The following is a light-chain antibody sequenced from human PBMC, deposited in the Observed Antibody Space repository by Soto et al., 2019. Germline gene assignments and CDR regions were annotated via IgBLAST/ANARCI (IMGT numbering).Light chain of an antibody. CDR3: QQYNNWPFT. Sequence: EIVMTQSPATLSVSPGERATLSCRASQSVSSNLAWYQQKPGQAPRLLIYGASTRATGIPARFSGSGSGTGFTLTISSLQSEDFAVYYCQQYNNWPFTFGPGTKVDIQ. CDR2: GAS. J-gene: IGKJ3*01. V-gene: IGKV3-15*01. CDR1: QSVSSN.